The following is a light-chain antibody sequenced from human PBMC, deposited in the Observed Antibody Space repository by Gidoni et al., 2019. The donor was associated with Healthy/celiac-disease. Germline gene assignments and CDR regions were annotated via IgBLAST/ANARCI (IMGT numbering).Light chain of an antibody. CDR1: QSISSW. J-gene: IGKJ1*01. V-gene: IGKV1-5*03. CDR2: KAS. Sequence: DIQMTQSPSTLSASVGDRVTITCRASQSISSWLAWYQQKPGKAPKLLIYKASSLESGVPSRFSGSGSGTEFTLTISSLQPDDFATYYCQQYKSYWTFGQXTKVEIK. CDR3: QQYKSYWT.